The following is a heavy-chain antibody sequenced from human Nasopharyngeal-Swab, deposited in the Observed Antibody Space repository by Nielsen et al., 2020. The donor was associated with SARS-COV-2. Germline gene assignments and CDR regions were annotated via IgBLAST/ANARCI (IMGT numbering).Heavy chain of an antibody. CDR1: GFTFSNAW. V-gene: IGHV3-15*01. D-gene: IGHD3-3*01. Sequence: GGSLRLSCAASGFTFSNAWMSWVRQAPGKGLEWVGRIKSKTDGGTTDYAAPVKGRFTISRDDSKNTLYLQMNSLKTEDTDVYYCTLMHTGVLVWSLSYYYYVDVWGQGTTVTVSS. CDR3: TLMHTGVLVWSLSYYYYVDV. J-gene: IGHJ6*03. CDR2: IKSKTDGGTT.